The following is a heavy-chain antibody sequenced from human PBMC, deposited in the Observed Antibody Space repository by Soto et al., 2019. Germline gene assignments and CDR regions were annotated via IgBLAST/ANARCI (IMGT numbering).Heavy chain of an antibody. CDR3: AIDSSGSDDAFDI. CDR2: IIPIFGTA. J-gene: IGHJ3*02. CDR1: GGTFSSYA. V-gene: IGHV1-69*06. D-gene: IGHD3-22*01. Sequence: SVKVSYKASGGTFSSYAISWVRQAPGQGLEWMGGIIPIFGTANYAQKFQGRVTITADKSTSTAYMELSSLRSEDTAVYYCAIDSSGSDDAFDIWGQGTMVTVSS.